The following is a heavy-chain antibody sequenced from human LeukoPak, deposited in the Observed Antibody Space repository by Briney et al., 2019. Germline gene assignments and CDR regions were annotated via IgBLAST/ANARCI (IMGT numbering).Heavy chain of an antibody. CDR3: AKEIYGDSTGGRFQY. J-gene: IGHJ1*01. D-gene: IGHD4-17*01. CDR2: IGGSGGST. Sequence: GGSLRLSCAASGFTFSSYAMSWVRQAPGKGLKWVSVIGGSGGSTYYADSVTGRFTISRDNSKNTLYLQMNSLRAEDTAVYYCAKEIYGDSTGGRFQYWGQGTLVTVSS. CDR1: GFTFSSYA. V-gene: IGHV3-23*01.